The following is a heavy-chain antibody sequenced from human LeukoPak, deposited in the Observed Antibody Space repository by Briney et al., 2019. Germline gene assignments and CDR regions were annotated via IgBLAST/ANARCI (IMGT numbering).Heavy chain of an antibody. J-gene: IGHJ3*02. CDR1: GFTFSSYG. Sequence: PGGSLRLSCIASGFTFSSYGMHWVRQAPGKGLEWVAFIRYDGSNKYYADSVKGRFTISRDNSKNTLYLQMNSLRAEDTAVYYCAKDGYSSSFVASSIWGQGTMVTVSS. CDR3: AKDGYSSSFVASSI. D-gene: IGHD6-6*01. V-gene: IGHV3-30*02. CDR2: IRYDGSNK.